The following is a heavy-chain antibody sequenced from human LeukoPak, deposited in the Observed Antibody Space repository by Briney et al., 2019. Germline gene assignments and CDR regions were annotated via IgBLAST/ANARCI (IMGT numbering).Heavy chain of an antibody. J-gene: IGHJ4*02. Sequence: GGSLRLSCAVSGLTLSNFKMNWVRQAPGKGLEWVSYISGSGRSTFYADSVKGRFTISRDNAKNLLYLQMSSLRVEDTAVYYCASWAGNAQSDSWTGPFDYWGQGTLVTVSS. V-gene: IGHV3-48*03. CDR2: ISGSGRST. CDR1: GLTLSNFK. CDR3: ASWAGNAQSDSWTGPFDY. D-gene: IGHD3/OR15-3a*01.